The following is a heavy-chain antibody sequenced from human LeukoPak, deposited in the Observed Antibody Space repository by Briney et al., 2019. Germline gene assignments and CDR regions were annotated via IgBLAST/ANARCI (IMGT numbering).Heavy chain of an antibody. CDR2: ISRSGTTI. V-gene: IGHV3-11*01. D-gene: IGHD6-19*01. CDR1: EFTLSDYY. Sequence: GGSLRLSCAASEFTLSDYYMSWIRQAPGKGLEWVSYISRSGTTIYYADSVKGRFTISRDNAKNSLYLQMNSLRADDTAVYFCARDKYETSGWFDYWGQGALVTVSS. CDR3: ARDKYETSGWFDY. J-gene: IGHJ4*02.